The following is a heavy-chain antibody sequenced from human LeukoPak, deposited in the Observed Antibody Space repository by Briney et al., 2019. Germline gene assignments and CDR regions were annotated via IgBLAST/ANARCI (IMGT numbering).Heavy chain of an antibody. Sequence: GGSLRLSCAASGFTFSDYYMSWIRQAPGKGLEWVSYISSSGSTIYYADSVKGRFTISRDNAKNSLYLQMNSLRAEDTAVYYCARGGPHYDFWSGYTNDAFDIWGQGTMVAVSS. CDR1: GFTFSDYY. CDR3: ARGGPHYDFWSGYTNDAFDI. D-gene: IGHD3-3*01. J-gene: IGHJ3*02. CDR2: ISSSGSTI. V-gene: IGHV3-11*04.